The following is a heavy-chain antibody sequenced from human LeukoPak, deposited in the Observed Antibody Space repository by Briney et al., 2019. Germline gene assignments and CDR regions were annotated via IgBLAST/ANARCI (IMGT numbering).Heavy chain of an antibody. CDR1: GFTFDDYA. CDR2: ISWNSGSI. V-gene: IGHV3-9*01. D-gene: IGHD7-27*01. Sequence: GGSLRLSCAASGFTFDDYAMHWVRQAPGKGLEWVSGISWNSGSIGYADSVKGRFTISRDNAKNSLYLQMNSLRAEDTAVYYCAKGDVSVTREFDYWGQGTLVTVSS. J-gene: IGHJ4*02. CDR3: AKGDVSVTREFDY.